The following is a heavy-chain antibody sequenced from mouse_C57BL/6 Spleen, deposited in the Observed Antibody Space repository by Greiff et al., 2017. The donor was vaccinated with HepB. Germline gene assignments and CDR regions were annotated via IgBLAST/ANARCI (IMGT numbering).Heavy chain of an antibody. CDR3: ARRVSIYDGYPWFAY. V-gene: IGHV1-63*01. J-gene: IGHJ3*01. CDR1: GYTFTNYW. Sequence: QVQLQQSGAELVRPGTSVKMSCKASGYTFTNYWIGWAKQRPGHGLEWIGDIYPGGGYTNYNEKFKGKATLTADKSSSTAYMQFSSLTSEDSAIYYCARRVSIYDGYPWFAYWGQGTLVTVSA. D-gene: IGHD2-3*01. CDR2: IYPGGGYT.